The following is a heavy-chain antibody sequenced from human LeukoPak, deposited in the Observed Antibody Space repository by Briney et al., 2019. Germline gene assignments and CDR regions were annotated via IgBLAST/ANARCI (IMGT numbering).Heavy chain of an antibody. V-gene: IGHV4-59*08. CDR1: GGSISSYY. J-gene: IGHJ5*02. D-gene: IGHD1-26*01. CDR3: ARQAVGSYTVGAKRYIWFDP. Sequence: SETLSLTCTVSGGSISSYYWSWIRQPPGKGLEWIGYIYYSGSTNYNPSLKSRVTISVDTSKNQFSLKLSSVTAADTAVYYCARQAVGSYTVGAKRYIWFDPWGQGTLVTVSS. CDR2: IYYSGST.